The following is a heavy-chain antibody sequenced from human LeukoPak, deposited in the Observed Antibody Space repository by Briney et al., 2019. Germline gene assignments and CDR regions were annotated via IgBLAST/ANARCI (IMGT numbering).Heavy chain of an antibody. CDR2: INTSTGNP. D-gene: IGHD6-13*01. J-gene: IGHJ5*02. CDR3: ARLVAAGGSGAFDP. CDR1: GYTFTTYA. Sequence: GTSVRVSCTASGYTFTTYAMNWVRQAPGQGLEWMGWINTSTGNPTYPHEFTGRFVFSLDTSVSTASLQIYSLKAEDTAVYYCARLVAAGGSGAFDPWGQGTLVSVSS. V-gene: IGHV7-4-1*01.